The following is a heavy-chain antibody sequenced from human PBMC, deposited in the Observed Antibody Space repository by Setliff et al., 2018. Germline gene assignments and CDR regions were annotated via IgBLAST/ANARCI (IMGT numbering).Heavy chain of an antibody. CDR1: GFTFSSYW. D-gene: IGHD4-17*01. Sequence: GGSLRLSCAASGFTFSSYWMSWVRQAPGKGLEWVGRIKSKTDGGTTDYAALVKDRFTISRDDSKGIAYLQMNSLRTEDSAVYYCTRDMWIGDSGARRDYWGRGTLVTVSS. V-gene: IGHV3-15*01. CDR2: IKSKTDGGTT. J-gene: IGHJ4*02. CDR3: TRDMWIGDSGARRDY.